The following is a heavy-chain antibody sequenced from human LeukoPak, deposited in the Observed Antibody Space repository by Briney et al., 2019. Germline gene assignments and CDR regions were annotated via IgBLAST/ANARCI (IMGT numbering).Heavy chain of an antibody. CDR3: ARQAGVT. CDR1: GFTFSSYA. J-gene: IGHJ5*02. D-gene: IGHD6-19*01. Sequence: GGSLRLSCAASGFTFSSYAMNWVRQAPGKGLECVAHIKGDASEKYYLDSVKGRFTISRDNAKNSLYLQMNSLRAEDTAVYYCARQAGVTWGQGTLVTVSS. V-gene: IGHV3-7*01. CDR2: IKGDASEK.